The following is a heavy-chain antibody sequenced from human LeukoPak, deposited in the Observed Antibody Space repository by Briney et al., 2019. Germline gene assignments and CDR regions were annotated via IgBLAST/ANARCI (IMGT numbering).Heavy chain of an antibody. J-gene: IGHJ4*02. CDR3: SRDKRSSGYYYYY. V-gene: IGHV3-30-3*01. CDR2: ISYDGSNK. Sequence: GGSLRLSCAASGFTFSSYWMHWVRQAPGKGLEWVAVISYDGSNKYYADSVKGRFTISRDNSKNTLYLQMNSLRAEDTAVYYCSRDKRSSGYYYYYWGQGTMVTVSS. CDR1: GFTFSSYW. D-gene: IGHD3-22*01.